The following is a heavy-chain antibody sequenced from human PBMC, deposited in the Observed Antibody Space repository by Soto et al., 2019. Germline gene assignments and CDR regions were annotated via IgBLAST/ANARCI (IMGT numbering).Heavy chain of an antibody. J-gene: IGHJ5*02. V-gene: IGHV3-21*01. D-gene: IGHD1-1*01. CDR3: ERGDGTTNWFDP. CDR1: GFTFSSYS. CDR2: ISSSSSYI. Sequence: EVQLVESGGGLVKPGGSLRLSCAASGFTFSSYSMNWVRQAPGKGLEWVSSISSSSSYIYYADSVKGRFTISRDNAKNSLSLQMSSLRAEDTAVYYCERGDGTTNWFDPWGQGTPVTVSS.